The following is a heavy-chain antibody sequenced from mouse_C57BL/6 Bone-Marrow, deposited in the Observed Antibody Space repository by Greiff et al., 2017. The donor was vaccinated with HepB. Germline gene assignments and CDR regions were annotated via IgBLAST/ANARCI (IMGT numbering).Heavy chain of an antibody. D-gene: IGHD1-1*01. J-gene: IGHJ1*03. Sequence: QVQLQQPGAELMRPGSSVKLSCKASGYTFTSYWMHWVKQRPIQGLEWIGNIDPSDSETHYNQKFKDKATLTVDKSSSTAYMQLSSLTSEDSAVYYCLIYYYGGGYFDVWGTGTTVTVSS. CDR1: GYTFTSYW. V-gene: IGHV1-52*01. CDR3: LIYYYGGGYFDV. CDR2: IDPSDSET.